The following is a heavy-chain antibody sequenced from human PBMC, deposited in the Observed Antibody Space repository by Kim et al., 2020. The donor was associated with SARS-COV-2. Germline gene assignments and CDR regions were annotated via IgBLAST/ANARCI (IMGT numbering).Heavy chain of an antibody. V-gene: IGHV3-64*01. CDR1: GFTFSSYA. CDR3: ARDREAGVRGYYYGMDV. D-gene: IGHD3-10*01. Sequence: GGSLRLSCAASGFTFSSYAMHWVRQAPGKGLEYVSAISSNGGSTYYANSVKGRFTISRDNSKNTLYLQRGSLRAEDMAVYYCARDREAGVRGYYYGMDVWGQGTTVTGSS. CDR2: ISSNGGST. J-gene: IGHJ6*02.